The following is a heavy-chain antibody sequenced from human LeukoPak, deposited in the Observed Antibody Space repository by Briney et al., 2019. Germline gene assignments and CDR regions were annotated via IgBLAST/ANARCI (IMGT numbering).Heavy chain of an antibody. D-gene: IGHD3-9*01. J-gene: IGHJ5*02. V-gene: IGHV3-30*18. CDR2: TSYDGSNK. CDR3: AKPYSGTILTGWFDP. Sequence: GRSLRLSCAASGFTFSSYGMHWVRQAPGKGLEWVAVTSYDGSNKYYADSVKGRFTISRDNSKNTLYLQMNSLRAEDTALYYCAKPYSGTILTGWFDPWGQGTLVTVSS. CDR1: GFTFSSYG.